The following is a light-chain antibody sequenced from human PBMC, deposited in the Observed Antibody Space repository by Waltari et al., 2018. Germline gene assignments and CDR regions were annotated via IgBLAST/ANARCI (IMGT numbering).Light chain of an antibody. Sequence: QSALTQPASVSGSPGQSITISCIGTSSDIGGYNYVSWYHQHPGKAPKVMIYDVTKRPSGVSNRFSGSKSGSTASLTISGLQAEDEADYYCSSYTSSNTWVFGGGTKLTVL. CDR3: SSYTSSNTWV. CDR1: SSDIGGYNY. V-gene: IGLV2-14*01. CDR2: DVT. J-gene: IGLJ3*02.